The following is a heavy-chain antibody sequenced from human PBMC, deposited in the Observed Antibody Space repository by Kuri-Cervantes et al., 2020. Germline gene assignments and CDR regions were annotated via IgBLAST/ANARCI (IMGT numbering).Heavy chain of an antibody. CDR2: IMKDGGDK. Sequence: GGSLRLSCVVSGFTSSNHWMNWVRQAPGKGLEWLTNIMKDGGDKFYVDSVKGRFTISRDNARNSLYLQMNSLRAEDTAVYYCTRFIDGFVRYWGQGILVTVSS. CDR1: GFTSSNHW. V-gene: IGHV3-7*04. D-gene: IGHD5-24*01. CDR3: TRFIDGFVRY. J-gene: IGHJ4*02.